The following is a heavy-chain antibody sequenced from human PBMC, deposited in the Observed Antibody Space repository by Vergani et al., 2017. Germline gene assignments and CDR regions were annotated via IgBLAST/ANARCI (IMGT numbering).Heavy chain of an antibody. V-gene: IGHV4-39*01. CDR2: IYYSGST. Sequence: QLQLQESGPGLVKPSETLSLTCTVSGGSISSSSYYWGWIRQPPGKGLEWIGSIYYSGSTYYNPSLKSRVTISVDTSKNQFSLKLSSVTAADTAVYYCLRTMPNGKNDPDYWGQGTLVTVSS. CDR3: LRTMPNGKNDPDY. D-gene: IGHD2-2*01. CDR1: GGSISSSSYY. J-gene: IGHJ4*02.